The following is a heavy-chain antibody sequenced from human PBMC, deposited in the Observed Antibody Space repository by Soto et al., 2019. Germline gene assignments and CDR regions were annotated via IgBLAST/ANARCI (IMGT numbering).Heavy chain of an antibody. V-gene: IGHV3-33*01. CDR2: IWYDGSNK. CDR3: AREYITMVRGVIPSGYFDY. Sequence: ESGGGVVQPGRSLRLSCAASGFTFSSYGMHWVRQAPGKGLEWVAVIWYDGSNKYYADSVKGRFTISRDNSKNTLYLQMNSLRAEDTAVYYCAREYITMVRGVIPSGYFDYWGQGTLVTVSS. J-gene: IGHJ4*02. D-gene: IGHD3-10*01. CDR1: GFTFSSYG.